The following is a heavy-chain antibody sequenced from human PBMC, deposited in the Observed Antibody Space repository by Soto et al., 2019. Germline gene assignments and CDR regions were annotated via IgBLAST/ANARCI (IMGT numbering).Heavy chain of an antibody. Sequence: TSETLSRTCTVSGDSSTSGNYYWNWILQSPGKGLEWIGSIYYIENTDYNPSLKSRLIISVDTTKKQFSLKLSSVTAADTAVYYCATAPLRELTVVKGVFDIWGPGTMVTVSS. CDR3: ATAPLRELTVVKGVFDI. CDR1: GDSSTSGNYY. CDR2: IYYIENT. D-gene: IGHD2-15*01. V-gene: IGHV4-30-4*01. J-gene: IGHJ3*02.